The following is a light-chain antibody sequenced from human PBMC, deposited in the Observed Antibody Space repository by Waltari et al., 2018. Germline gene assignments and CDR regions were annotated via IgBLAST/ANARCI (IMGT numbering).Light chain of an antibody. V-gene: IGKV3D-20*02. Sequence: EIVLTQSPGTLSLSPGERATLSCRASQSVSSSYLAWYQQKPGQAPRLLIYDASNRATGVPARFSGSGSGTDFTLTISSLEPEDLGVYYCQQRGNWPITFGQGTRLEI. J-gene: IGKJ5*01. CDR3: QQRGNWPIT. CDR1: QSVSSSY. CDR2: DAS.